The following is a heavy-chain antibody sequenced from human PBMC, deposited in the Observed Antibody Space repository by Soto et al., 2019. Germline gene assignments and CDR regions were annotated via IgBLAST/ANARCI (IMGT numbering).Heavy chain of an antibody. D-gene: IGHD3-3*01. CDR1: GYTFTSYA. CDR3: ARSFDPDFWSENNWFDP. CDR2: INAGNGNT. Sequence: ASVKVSCKASGYTFTSYAMHWVRQAPGQRLEWMGWINAGNGNTKYSQKFQGRVTITRDTSASTAYMELSSLRSEDTAVYYCARSFDPDFWSENNWFDPWGQGTLVTVSS. J-gene: IGHJ5*02. V-gene: IGHV1-3*01.